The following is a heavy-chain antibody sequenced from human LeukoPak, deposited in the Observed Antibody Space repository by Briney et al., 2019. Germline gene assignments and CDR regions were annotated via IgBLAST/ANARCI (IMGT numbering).Heavy chain of an antibody. Sequence: SETLSLTCTVSGASISSYYWSWIRQPPGKGLEWIGYIYYSGSTNYNPSLKSRVTISVDTSKNQFSLKLSSVTAADTAVYYCARQNPIWIVATISAFDIWGQGTMVTVSS. J-gene: IGHJ3*02. CDR3: ARQNPIWIVATISAFDI. D-gene: IGHD5-12*01. V-gene: IGHV4-59*08. CDR2: IYYSGST. CDR1: GASISSYY.